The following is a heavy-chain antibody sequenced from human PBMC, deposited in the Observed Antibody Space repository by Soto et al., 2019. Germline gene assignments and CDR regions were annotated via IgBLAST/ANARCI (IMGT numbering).Heavy chain of an antibody. D-gene: IGHD3-16*01. Sequence: QEQLVQSGAEVKKPGSSVKVSCKASGSTFSSRNINWVRQAPGQGLEWMGGIIPMFGTADYAQKFRDRVTLAADESTRTASMELRALRSDDTAVYYCARGMFIALEALDRDAFDVWGQGTMVPVSS. V-gene: IGHV1-69*01. CDR2: IIPMFGTA. J-gene: IGHJ3*01. CDR3: ARGMFIALEALDRDAFDV. CDR1: GSTFSSRN.